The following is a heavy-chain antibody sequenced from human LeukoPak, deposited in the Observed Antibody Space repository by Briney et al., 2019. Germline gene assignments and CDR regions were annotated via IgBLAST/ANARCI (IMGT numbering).Heavy chain of an antibody. J-gene: IGHJ4*02. CDR2: ISNDGSIT. CDR3: AKEMGSRSSLFYFDY. CDR1: GFPFSSYG. D-gene: IGHD3-10*01. Sequence: PGRSLRLSCAASGFPFSSYGLHWVRQAPGKGLEWVAGISNDGSITYYAESVNGRFTISRDNSKNTLYLLLNTLRGEDMAVYYCAKEMGSRSSLFYFDYWGQGILLTVSS. V-gene: IGHV3-30*18.